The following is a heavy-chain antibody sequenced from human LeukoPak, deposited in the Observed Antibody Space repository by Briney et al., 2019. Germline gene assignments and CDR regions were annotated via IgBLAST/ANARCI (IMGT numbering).Heavy chain of an antibody. CDR2: IIPIFGTA. CDR1: GGTFSSYA. V-gene: IGHV1-69*13. D-gene: IGHD3-22*01. Sequence: SVKVSCKASGGTFSSYAISWVRQAPGQGLEWMGGIIPIFGTANYAQKFQGRVTITADESTSTAYMELSSLRSEDTAVYYCARIRHSGRLNYYDSSGYYPNNWFDPWGQRTLVTVSS. J-gene: IGHJ5*02. CDR3: ARIRHSGRLNYYDSSGYYPNNWFDP.